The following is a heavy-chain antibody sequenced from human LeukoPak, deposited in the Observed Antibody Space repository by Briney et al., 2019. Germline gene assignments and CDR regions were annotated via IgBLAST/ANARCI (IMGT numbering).Heavy chain of an antibody. V-gene: IGHV5-51*01. CDR3: ARQISYCSSTSCYTHLDY. D-gene: IGHD2-2*02. J-gene: IGHJ4*02. CDR2: IYPGDSDT. CDR1: GYSFTSYW. Sequence: GESLKISCKGSGYSFTSYWIGWVRQMPGKGLEWMGIIYPGDSDTRYSPSFQGQVTISVDKSISTAYLQWSSLKASDTAMYYCARQISYCSSTSCYTHLDYWGQGTLVTVPS.